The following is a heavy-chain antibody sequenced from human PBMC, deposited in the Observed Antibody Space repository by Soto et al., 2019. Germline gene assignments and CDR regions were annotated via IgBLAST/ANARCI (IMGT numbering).Heavy chain of an antibody. CDR2: LYDVDGT. J-gene: IGHJ3*01. D-gene: IGHD1-26*01. V-gene: IGHV3-53*01. CDR3: ATCLLQEHAYEV. Sequence: DVQLVESGGGVIQPGGSLRLSCAAFGLTVSGKKYMAWVRQAPGKGLEWVSGLYDVDGTYYADSVKGRFTISSDSSKTIVYLEMNNLRPDDTAIYYCATCLLQEHAYEVWGLGTTVTVSS. CDR1: GLTVSGKKY.